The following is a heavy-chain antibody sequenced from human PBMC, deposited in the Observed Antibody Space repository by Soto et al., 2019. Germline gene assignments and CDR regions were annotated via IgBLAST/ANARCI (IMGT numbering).Heavy chain of an antibody. CDR3: ARSWFGEYFDY. J-gene: IGHJ4*02. Sequence: SETLSLTCAVYGGSFSGYYWSWIRQPPGKGLEWIGEINHSGSTNYNPSLKSRVTISVDTSKNQFSLKLSSVTAADTAVYYCARSWFGEYFDYWGQGTLVTVSS. CDR2: INHSGST. V-gene: IGHV4-34*01. CDR1: GGSFSGYY. D-gene: IGHD3-10*01.